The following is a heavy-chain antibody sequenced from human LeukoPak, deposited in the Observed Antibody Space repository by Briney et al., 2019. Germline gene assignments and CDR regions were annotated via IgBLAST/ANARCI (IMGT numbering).Heavy chain of an antibody. D-gene: IGHD1-26*01. CDR1: GFTFNIYE. CDR2: IKQDGSEK. Sequence: PGGSLRLSCVVSGFTFNIYEMSWVRQAPGKGLEWVANIKQDGSEKYYVDSVKGRFTISRDNAKNPLYLQMNSLRAEDTAVYYCASSPSGENDYWGQGTLVTVSS. V-gene: IGHV3-7*01. J-gene: IGHJ4*02. CDR3: ASSPSGENDY.